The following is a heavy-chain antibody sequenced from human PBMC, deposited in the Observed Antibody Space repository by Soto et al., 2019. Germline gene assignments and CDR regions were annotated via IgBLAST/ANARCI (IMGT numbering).Heavy chain of an antibody. V-gene: IGHV1-69*06. D-gene: IGHD6-13*01. CDR2: IIPIFGTV. CDR3: ARRERSIAVAGWTYYGMDV. CDR1: GGTFSSNA. J-gene: IGHJ6*02. Sequence: QVQLVQSGAEVKKPGSSVKVSCKTSGGTFSSNAISWLRQAPGQGLEWMGGIIPIFGTVNYAQKFQGRVTITADKSTRAAYMELSSLRSEDTAVYYCARRERSIAVAGWTYYGMDVWGQGTTVTVSS.